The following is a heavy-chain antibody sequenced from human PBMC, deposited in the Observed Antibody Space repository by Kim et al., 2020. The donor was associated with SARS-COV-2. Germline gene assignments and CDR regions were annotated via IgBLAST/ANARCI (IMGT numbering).Heavy chain of an antibody. Sequence: GGSLRLSCAASGFTFSSYAMHWVRQAPGKGLEYVSAISSNGGSTYYANFVKGRFTISRDNSKNTLYLQMGSLRAEDMAVYYCARDTEYSSGWYDYYYYGMDVWGQGTTVTVSS. CDR1: GFTFSSYA. CDR2: ISSNGGST. J-gene: IGHJ6*02. D-gene: IGHD6-19*01. V-gene: IGHV3-64*01. CDR3: ARDTEYSSGWYDYYYYGMDV.